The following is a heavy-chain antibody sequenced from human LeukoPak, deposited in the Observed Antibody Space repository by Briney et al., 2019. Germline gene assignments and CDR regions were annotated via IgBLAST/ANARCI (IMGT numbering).Heavy chain of an antibody. CDR2: MSAYSGNT. CDR3: ARGVGVATPYYYYMDV. J-gene: IGHJ6*03. Sequence: ASVKVSCKASGYTFTIYGISWVRQAPGQGLEWMGWMSAYSGNTNYAQKLQGRVTMTTDTSTSTAYMELRSLRSDDTAVYYCARGVGVATPYYYYMDVWGKGTTVTVSS. CDR1: GYTFTIYG. D-gene: IGHD5-12*01. V-gene: IGHV1-18*01.